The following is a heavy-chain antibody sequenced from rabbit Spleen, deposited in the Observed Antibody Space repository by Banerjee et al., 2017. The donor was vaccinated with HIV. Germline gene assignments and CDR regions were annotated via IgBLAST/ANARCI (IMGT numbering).Heavy chain of an antibody. CDR2: IDSASGVTT. D-gene: IGHD3-1*01. Sequence: QEQLEESGGDLVKPEGSLTLTCKDSGFPLRNSYWLCWVRQAPGKGLEWIGCIDSASGVTTYYASWTKGRFTIPKTSSTTMTLQMTSLTAADTATYLCARDGSGFGYFTLWGPGSLVTVS. V-gene: IGHV1S45*01. CDR3: ARDGSGFGYFTL. CDR1: GFPLRNSYW. J-gene: IGHJ4*01.